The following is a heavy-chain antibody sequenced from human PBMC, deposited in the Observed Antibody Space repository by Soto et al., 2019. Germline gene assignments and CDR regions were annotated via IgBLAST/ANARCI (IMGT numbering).Heavy chain of an antibody. J-gene: IGHJ4*02. CDR1: GFTFSSYA. CDR3: SRDIFSYYDCSGYSFDY. Sequence: GGSLRLSCAASGFTFSSYAMHWVRQAPGKGLEWVAVISYDGSNKYYADSVKGRFTISRDNSKNTLYLQMNSLRAEDTAVYYCSRDIFSYYDCSGYSFDYWGQGTLVTVSS. D-gene: IGHD3-22*01. V-gene: IGHV3-30-3*01. CDR2: ISYDGSNK.